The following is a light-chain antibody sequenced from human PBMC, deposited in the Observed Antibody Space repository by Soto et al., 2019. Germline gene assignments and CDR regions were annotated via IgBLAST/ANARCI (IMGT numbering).Light chain of an antibody. J-gene: IGLJ2*01. CDR2: FNDDGTH. Sequence: QSVLTQPPSASASLGASVKLTCTLSNGHSTFAIAWHQQQPEKGPRFLMKFNDDGTHKKGDGIPDRFSGSSSGAERYLTISNLQSDDEADYYCQTWDTDPLFGGGTQLTVL. CDR3: QTWDTDPL. V-gene: IGLV4-69*01. CDR1: NGHSTFA.